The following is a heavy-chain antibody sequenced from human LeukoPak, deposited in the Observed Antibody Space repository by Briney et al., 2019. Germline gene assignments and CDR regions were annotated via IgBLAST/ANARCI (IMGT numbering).Heavy chain of an antibody. CDR3: ARQECDFWSAYDAFDI. D-gene: IGHD3-3*01. V-gene: IGHV1-2*02. J-gene: IGHJ3*02. CDR2: INHDSGGT. CDR1: GYTFTGYY. Sequence: ASVKVSCKASGYTFTGYYMHWVRQAPGQGLEWMGWINHDSGGTNYAQKLQGRVTITRDTYISTAYIELSRLRSDDAAVYYCARQECDFWSAYDAFDIWGQGTMVTVSS.